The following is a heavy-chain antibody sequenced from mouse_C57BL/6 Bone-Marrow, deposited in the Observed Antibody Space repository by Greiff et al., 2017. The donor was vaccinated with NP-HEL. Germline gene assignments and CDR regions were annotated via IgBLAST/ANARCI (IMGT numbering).Heavy chain of an antibody. CDR2: INPYNGGT. CDR3: ARGEGDDYDGDY. Sequence: DVHLVESGPVLVKPGASVKMSCKASGYTFTDYYMNWVKQSHGKSLEWIGVINPYNGGTSYNQKFKGKATLTVDKSSSTAYMELNSLTSEDSAVYYCARGEGDDYDGDYWGQGTTLTVSS. J-gene: IGHJ2*01. D-gene: IGHD2-4*01. V-gene: IGHV1-19*01. CDR1: GYTFTDYY.